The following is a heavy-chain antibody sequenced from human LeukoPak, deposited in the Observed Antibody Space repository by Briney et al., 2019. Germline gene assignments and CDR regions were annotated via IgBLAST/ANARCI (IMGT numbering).Heavy chain of an antibody. D-gene: IGHD2-2*01. V-gene: IGHV1-24*01. J-gene: IGHJ5*02. CDR2: FDPEDGGT. CDR1: GYTFTGYY. CDR3: ATDRPYQLLRGYRWFDP. Sequence: ASVKVSCKASGYTFTGYYMHWVRQAPGKGLEWMGGFDPEDGGTIYAQKFQGRVTMTEDTSTDTAYMELSSLRSEDTAVYYCATDRPYQLLRGYRWFDPWGQGTLVTVSS.